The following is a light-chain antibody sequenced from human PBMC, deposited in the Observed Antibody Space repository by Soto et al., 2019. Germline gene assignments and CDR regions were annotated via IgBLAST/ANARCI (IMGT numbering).Light chain of an antibody. CDR2: EVT. Sequence: QSVLTQPASVSGSPGQSITISCTGTSGDIGSYNRVSWYQQHPGKAPKLIIYEVTDRPSGVSNRFSDSKSGNTASLTISGLQAEDEAEYYCSSYTNINTSVCVFGTGTKVTVL. J-gene: IGLJ1*01. CDR3: SSYTNINTSVCV. CDR1: SGDIGSYNR. V-gene: IGLV2-14*01.